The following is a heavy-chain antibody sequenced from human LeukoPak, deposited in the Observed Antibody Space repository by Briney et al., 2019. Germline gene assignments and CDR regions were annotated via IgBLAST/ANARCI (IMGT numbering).Heavy chain of an antibody. D-gene: IGHD2-15*01. CDR2: INQDGSEK. J-gene: IGHJ3*02. CDR1: GFTFSNYW. Sequence: GGSLRLSCAASGFTFSNYWMSWVRQAPGKGLEWVAHINQDGSEKYYVDSVKGRFTISRDNAKNSLYPQMNSLRAEDTAVHYCARDGGGDIVVAFAFDIWGQGTMVTVSS. CDR3: ARDGGGDIVVAFAFDI. V-gene: IGHV3-7*05.